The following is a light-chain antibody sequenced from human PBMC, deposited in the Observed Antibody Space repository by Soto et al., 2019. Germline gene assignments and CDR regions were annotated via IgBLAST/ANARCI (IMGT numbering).Light chain of an antibody. CDR1: TNDVGAYDF. CDR2: EVT. V-gene: IGLV2-14*01. Sequence: QSALTQPASVSGSPGQSITISCSGTTNDVGAYDFVSWYQQHPGKAPKLIIFEVTNRPSGVSSRFSGSKSGNMASLTISGLQDEDEGAYYCSSYTTSSALVVFGGGTKVTVL. J-gene: IGLJ2*01. CDR3: SSYTTSSALVV.